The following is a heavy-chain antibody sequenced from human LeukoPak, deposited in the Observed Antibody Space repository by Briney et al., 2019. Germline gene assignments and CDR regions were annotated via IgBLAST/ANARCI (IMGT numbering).Heavy chain of an antibody. CDR3: ARDRSGTYSVDY. J-gene: IGHJ4*02. V-gene: IGHV3-30*04. D-gene: IGHD1-26*01. Sequence: PGRSLRLSCEASGFRLIKYAMHWVRQAPGKGLEWVADTSYDGSKKDYADSVKGRFTISRDDSENTVYLQMNSLRTEDTAVYYCARDRSGTYSVDYWGLGTLVTISS. CDR2: TSYDGSKK. CDR1: GFRLIKYA.